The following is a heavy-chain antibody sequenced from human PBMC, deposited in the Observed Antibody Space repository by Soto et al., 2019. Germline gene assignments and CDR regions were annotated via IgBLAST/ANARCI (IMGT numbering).Heavy chain of an antibody. V-gene: IGHV1-2*04. J-gene: IGHJ5*02. D-gene: IGHD6-13*01. CDR3: ARQGATAATLPLIWFDP. CDR2: INPNSGGT. CDR1: GYTFTGYY. Sequence: ASVKVSCKASGYTFTGYYMHWVRQAPGQGLEWMGWINPNSGGTNYAQKFQGWVTMTRDTSISTAYMELSRLRSDDTAVYYCARQGATAATLPLIWFDPWGQGSLVTVSS.